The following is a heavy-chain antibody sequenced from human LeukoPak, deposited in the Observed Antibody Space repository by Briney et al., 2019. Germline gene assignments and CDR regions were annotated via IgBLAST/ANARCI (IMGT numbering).Heavy chain of an antibody. J-gene: IGHJ5*02. CDR1: GGSISSSSYY. CDR3: AREAPYDFWSGYYGA. Sequence: SETLSLTCTVSGGSISSSSYYWGWIRQPPGKGLEWIGSIYYSGSTYYNPSLKSRVTISVDTSKNQFSLKLSSVTAADTAVYYCAREAPYDFWSGYYGAWGQGTLVTVSS. D-gene: IGHD3-3*01. V-gene: IGHV4-39*01. CDR2: IYYSGST.